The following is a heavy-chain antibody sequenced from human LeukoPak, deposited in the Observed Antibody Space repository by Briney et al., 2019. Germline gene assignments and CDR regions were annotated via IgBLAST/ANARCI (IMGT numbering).Heavy chain of an antibody. CDR3: AKEYSSSSYYYYGMDV. CDR2: ISSSSSYI. Sequence: GGSLRLSCAASGFTFSSYSMNWVRQAPGKELEWVSSISSSSSYIYYADSVKGRFTISRDNAKNSLYLQMNSLRAEDTAVYYCAKEYSSSSYYYYGMDVWGQGTTVTVSS. D-gene: IGHD6-6*01. CDR1: GFTFSSYS. V-gene: IGHV3-21*01. J-gene: IGHJ6*02.